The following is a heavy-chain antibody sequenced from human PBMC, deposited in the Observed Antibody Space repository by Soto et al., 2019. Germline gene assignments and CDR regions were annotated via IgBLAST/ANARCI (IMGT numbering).Heavy chain of an antibody. CDR2: IIPIFGTA. CDR3: ARAHTAMVLFDWFDP. Sequence: SVKVSCKASGGTFSSYAISWVRQAPGQGLEWVGGIIPIFGTANYAQKFQGRVTITADESTSTAYMELSSLRSEDTAVYYCARAHTAMVLFDWFDPWGQGTLVTVSS. V-gene: IGHV1-69*13. D-gene: IGHD5-18*01. CDR1: GGTFSSYA. J-gene: IGHJ5*02.